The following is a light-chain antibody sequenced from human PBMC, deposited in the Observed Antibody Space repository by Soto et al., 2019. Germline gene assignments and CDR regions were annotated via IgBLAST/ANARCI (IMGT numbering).Light chain of an antibody. CDR3: QQDNNWPPLT. CDR1: QSVSSN. Sequence: DIVMTQSTATLSLSPGARSTLSCRASQSVSSNLAWYQQKPGKSPRLLIYGASTRATGIPARFSGSGSGTDFTLIISSLQSEDFAVYYCQQDNNWPPLTFGGGNKVESK. CDR2: GAS. J-gene: IGKJ4*01. V-gene: IGKV3-15*01.